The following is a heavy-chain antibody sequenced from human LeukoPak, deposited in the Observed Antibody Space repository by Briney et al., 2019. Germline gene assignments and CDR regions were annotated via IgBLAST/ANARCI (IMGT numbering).Heavy chain of an antibody. CDR3: AKDSGWILFDD. CDR1: GGSFSGYY. Sequence: SETLSLTCAVYGGSFSGYYWSWIRQPPGKGLEWIGQINHSGSTNYNASLKSRVTLSVDTSKNQFSLKLTSVTAADTAVYYCAKDSGWILFDDWGQGTLVTVSS. D-gene: IGHD2-2*03. V-gene: IGHV4-34*01. J-gene: IGHJ4*02. CDR2: INHSGST.